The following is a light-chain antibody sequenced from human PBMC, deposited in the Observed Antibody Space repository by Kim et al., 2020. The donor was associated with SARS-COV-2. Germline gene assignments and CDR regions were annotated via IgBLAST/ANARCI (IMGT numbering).Light chain of an antibody. CDR1: QAISNY. CDR2: AAS. CDR3: QKYNSALRT. Sequence: DIQMIQSPASLSASVGDRVTITCRASQAISNYLAWYQQKPGQVPRLLIYAASNLQSGVPSRFSGSGSGTDFTLTISSLQPEDVATYYCQKYNSALRTFGQGTKVDIK. V-gene: IGKV1-27*01. J-gene: IGKJ1*01.